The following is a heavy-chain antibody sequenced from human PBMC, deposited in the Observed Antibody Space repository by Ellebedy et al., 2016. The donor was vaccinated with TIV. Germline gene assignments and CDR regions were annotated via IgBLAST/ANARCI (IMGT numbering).Heavy chain of an antibody. CDR3: ARLDAIIDVKSLDY. J-gene: IGHJ4*02. D-gene: IGHD3-10*01. CDR1: GFTFTNYW. CDR2: IKQGGSEK. V-gene: IGHV3-7*03. Sequence: GESLKISCAASGFTFTNYWMSWVRQAPGKGLEWVATIKQGGSEKYYVDSVKGRFTISRDNAKNSLYLQMNSLRAEDTAVYHCARLDAIIDVKSLDYWGQGTLVTVSS.